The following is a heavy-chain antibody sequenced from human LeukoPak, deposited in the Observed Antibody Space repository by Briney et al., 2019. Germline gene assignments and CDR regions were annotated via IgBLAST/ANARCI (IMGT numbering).Heavy chain of an antibody. J-gene: IGHJ5*02. D-gene: IGHD2-21*02. CDR1: GGSISSSGYS. Sequence: PSETLSLTCAVSGGSISSSGYSWSWIRQPPGKGLEWIGYIHHTESTYHNPSLKSRATISVDRSKNQFSLKLSSVTAADTAMYFCARTPTYCGGDCYYFDPWGQGTLVTVSS. CDR2: IHHTEST. CDR3: ARTPTYCGGDCYYFDP. V-gene: IGHV4-30-2*01.